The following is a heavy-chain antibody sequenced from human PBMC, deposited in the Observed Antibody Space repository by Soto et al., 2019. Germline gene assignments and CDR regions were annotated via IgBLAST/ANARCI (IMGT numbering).Heavy chain of an antibody. J-gene: IGHJ6*02. CDR2: QHHSGST. V-gene: IGHV4-4*02. D-gene: IGHD6-19*01. Sequence: QVHLQESGPGLVKPSGTLSLTCGVSGGSINNGYWWTWVRQPPGKGPEWIGEQHHSGSTNYNLSLKSRVSISLDKSKNQFSLILSSVTAADTAVYYCAYSSGWWRLDVWGQGTTVTVSS. CDR3: AYSSGWWRLDV. CDR1: GGSINNGYW.